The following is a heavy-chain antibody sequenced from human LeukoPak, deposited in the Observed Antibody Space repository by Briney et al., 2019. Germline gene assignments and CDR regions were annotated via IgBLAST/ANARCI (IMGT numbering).Heavy chain of an antibody. Sequence: KPGGSLRLSCAASGFTFSDYYMSWIRQAPGKGLEWVSYISSSGSTIYYADSVKGRFTISRDNAKNSLYLQMSSLRAEDTAVYYCARDSDVVPAYYFDYWGQGTLVTVSS. CDR1: GFTFSDYY. D-gene: IGHD2-2*01. CDR3: ARDSDVVPAYYFDY. V-gene: IGHV3-11*04. J-gene: IGHJ4*02. CDR2: ISSSGSTI.